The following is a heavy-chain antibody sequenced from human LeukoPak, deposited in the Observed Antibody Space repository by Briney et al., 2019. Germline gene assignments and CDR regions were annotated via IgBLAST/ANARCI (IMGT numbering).Heavy chain of an antibody. CDR3: ARDADTSGYYNGDYYSYYGMDV. CDR2: IKQDGSEK. Sequence: PGGSLRLSCAASGFTFSNYWMSWVRQAPGKGLEWVANIKQDGSEKYYVDSVKGRFTISRDNAKNSLYLQMNSLRVEDMAVYYCARDADTSGYYNGDYYSYYGMDVWGQGTTVTVSS. J-gene: IGHJ6*02. D-gene: IGHD3-22*01. V-gene: IGHV3-7*01. CDR1: GFTFSNYW.